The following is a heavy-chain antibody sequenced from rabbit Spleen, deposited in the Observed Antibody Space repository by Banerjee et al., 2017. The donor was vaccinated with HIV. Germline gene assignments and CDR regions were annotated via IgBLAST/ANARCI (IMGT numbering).Heavy chain of an antibody. CDR2: IYISSGST. D-gene: IGHD1-1*01. CDR1: GFSFSTSYY. Sequence: QSLEESGGDMVKPGASLTLTYTASGFSFSTSYYICWVRQASGKGLEWIGCIYISSGSTWYASWAKGRFTISKTSSTTVTLQMTSLTAADTATYFCARDVVGSGNGYLDLNLWGPGTLVTVS. CDR3: ARDVVGSGNGYLDLNL. V-gene: IGHV1S40*01. J-gene: IGHJ4*01.